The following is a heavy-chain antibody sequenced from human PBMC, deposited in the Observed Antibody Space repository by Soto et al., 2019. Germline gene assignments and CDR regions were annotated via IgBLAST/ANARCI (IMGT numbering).Heavy chain of an antibody. CDR1: GFTFTSSA. CDR3: AAPTAAGTSDFDY. V-gene: IGHV1-58*01. J-gene: IGHJ4*02. D-gene: IGHD6-13*01. CDR2: IVVGSGNT. Sequence: VKVSCKASGFTFTSSAVQWVRQARGQRLEWIGWIVVGSGNTNYAQKFQERVTITRDMSTSTAYMELSSLRSEDTAVYYCAAPTAAGTSDFDYWGQGTQVTVS.